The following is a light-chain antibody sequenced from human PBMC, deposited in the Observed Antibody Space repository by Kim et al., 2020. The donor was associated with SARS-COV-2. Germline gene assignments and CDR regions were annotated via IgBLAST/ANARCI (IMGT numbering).Light chain of an antibody. CDR1: KLGDKY. CDR3: QAWDSSTVV. CDR2: QDS. V-gene: IGLV3-1*01. Sequence: SSELTQPPSVSVSPGQTASITCSRDKLGDKYACWYQQKPGQSPVLVIYQDSKRPSGIPERFSGSNSGNTATLTISGTQAMDEADYYCQAWDSSTVVFGGGTQLTVL. J-gene: IGLJ2*01.